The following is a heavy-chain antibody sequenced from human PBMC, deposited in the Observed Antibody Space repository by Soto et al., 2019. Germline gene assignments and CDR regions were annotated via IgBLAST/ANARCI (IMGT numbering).Heavy chain of an antibody. Sequence: ASVKVSCKASGYTFTSYYMHWVRQAPGQGLEWMGIINPSGGSTSYAQKFQGRVTMTRDTSTSTVYMELSSLRSEDTAVYYCARIQVAGPSRYYGMDVWGQGTTVTSP. J-gene: IGHJ6*02. CDR2: INPSGGST. D-gene: IGHD6-19*01. V-gene: IGHV1-46*01. CDR1: GYTFTSYY. CDR3: ARIQVAGPSRYYGMDV.